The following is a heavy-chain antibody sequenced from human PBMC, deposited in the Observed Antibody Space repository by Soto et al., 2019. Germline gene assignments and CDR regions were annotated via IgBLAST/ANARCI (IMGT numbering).Heavy chain of an antibody. D-gene: IGHD6-13*01. CDR2: IYYSGST. Sequence: PSGTLSLTCTVSGGSISSYYWRWVRQPPGKGLEWIGYIYYSGSTNYNPSLKSRVTISVDTSKNQFSLKLSSVTAADTAVYYCARGPDGIATAGFFAYWGQGTLVTVSS. J-gene: IGHJ4*02. CDR1: GGSISSYY. CDR3: ARGPDGIATAGFFAY. V-gene: IGHV4-59*01.